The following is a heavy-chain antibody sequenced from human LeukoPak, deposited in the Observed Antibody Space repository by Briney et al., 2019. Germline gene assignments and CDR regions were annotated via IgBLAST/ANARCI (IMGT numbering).Heavy chain of an antibody. Sequence: PGGSLRLSCAASGFTFDTYAMHWVRQGPGKGLEWVSGISWNSATITYADSVQGRFTISRDNAKNLLYLQINSLRGEDTALYYFARDGREFRTDEPCLDHWGQGTLVSVSS. CDR3: ARDGREFRTDEPCLDH. D-gene: IGHD1-1*01. CDR1: GFTFDTYA. J-gene: IGHJ4*02. CDR2: ISWNSATI. V-gene: IGHV3-9*01.